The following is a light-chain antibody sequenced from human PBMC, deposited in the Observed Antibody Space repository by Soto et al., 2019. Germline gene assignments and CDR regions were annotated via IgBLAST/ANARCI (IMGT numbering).Light chain of an antibody. CDR2: GAS. J-gene: IGKJ3*01. CDR3: QQYNSWPPA. V-gene: IGKV3-15*01. CDR1: QSVSNN. Sequence: EIVMTQSPATLSVSPGERATLSCRASQSVSNNLAWYQQKPGQAPRLLISGASTRATGIPARFSGSGSGTVFTLTISSLQSEDFAVYYCQQYNSWPPAFGPGTKVDIK.